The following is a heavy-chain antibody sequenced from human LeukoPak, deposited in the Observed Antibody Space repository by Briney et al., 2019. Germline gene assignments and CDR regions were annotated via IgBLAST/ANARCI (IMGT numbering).Heavy chain of an antibody. CDR3: ARDLRGGSSWYFDY. CDR1: NYTFTNYD. CDR2: ISVYNGNT. V-gene: IGHV1-18*01. Sequence: ASVKVSCKTSNYTFTNYDISWVRQAPGQGLEWMGWISVYNGNTNYAQKVQGRVTMTTDTSTNTAYMELRSLRSDDTAVYYCARDLRGGSSWYFDYWGQGTLVTVSS. D-gene: IGHD1-26*01. J-gene: IGHJ4*02.